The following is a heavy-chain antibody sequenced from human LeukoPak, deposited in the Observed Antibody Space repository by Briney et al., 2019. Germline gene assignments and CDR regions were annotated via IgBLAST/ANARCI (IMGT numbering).Heavy chain of an antibody. D-gene: IGHD3-3*01. CDR3: ARGFGVVIM. V-gene: IGHV4-34*01. CDR2: INHSGST. Sequence: SETLSLTCAVYGGSFSGYYWSWIRQPPGKGLEWIGEINHSGSTNYNPSFKSRVTISVDTSKNQFSLKLSSVTAADTAVYYCARGFGVVIMGGQGTLVTVSS. CDR1: GGSFSGYY. J-gene: IGHJ4*02.